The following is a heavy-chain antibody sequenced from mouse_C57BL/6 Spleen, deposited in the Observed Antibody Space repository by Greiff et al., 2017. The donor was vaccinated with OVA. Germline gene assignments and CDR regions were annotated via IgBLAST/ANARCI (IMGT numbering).Heavy chain of an antibody. CDR2: INPSTGGT. D-gene: IGHD2-3*01. Sequence: VQLQQSGPELVKPGASVKISCKASGYSFTGYYMHWVKQSSEKSLEWIGEINPSTGGTSYNQKFKGRATLTVDKSSSTAYMQLKSLTSEDSAVYYCARRSIYDGYYGYAMDYWGQGTSVTVSS. J-gene: IGHJ4*01. CDR3: ARRSIYDGYYGYAMDY. CDR1: GYSFTGYY. V-gene: IGHV1-43*01.